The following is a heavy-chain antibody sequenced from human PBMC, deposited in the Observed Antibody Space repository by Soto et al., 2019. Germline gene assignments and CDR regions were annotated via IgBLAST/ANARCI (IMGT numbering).Heavy chain of an antibody. D-gene: IGHD4-17*01. V-gene: IGHV4-31*03. CDR1: GGSISSGGYY. CDR2: IYYSGST. Sequence: QVQLQESGPGLVKPSQTLSLTCTVSGGSISSGGYYWSWIRQHPGKGLEWIGYIYYSGSTYYNPSLKGGVTIAAGTFKTRCSLRLGSVTAADTAVYYCAREGGTVTTGVDLYYFDYWGQGTLVTVSS. J-gene: IGHJ4*02. CDR3: AREGGTVTTGVDLYYFDY.